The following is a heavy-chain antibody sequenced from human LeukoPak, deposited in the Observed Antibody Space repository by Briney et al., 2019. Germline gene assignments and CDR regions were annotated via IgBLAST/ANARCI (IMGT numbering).Heavy chain of an antibody. Sequence: GGSLRLSCAAPGFTFSSYSMNWVRQAPGKGLEWVSSISSSSSYIYYADSVKGRFTISRDNAKNSLYLQMNSLRAEDTAVYYCARDCSGGSCYSDYYYYYMDVWGKGTTVTVSS. V-gene: IGHV3-21*01. CDR1: GFTFSSYS. D-gene: IGHD2-15*01. CDR3: ARDCSGGSCYSDYYYYYMDV. CDR2: ISSSSSYI. J-gene: IGHJ6*03.